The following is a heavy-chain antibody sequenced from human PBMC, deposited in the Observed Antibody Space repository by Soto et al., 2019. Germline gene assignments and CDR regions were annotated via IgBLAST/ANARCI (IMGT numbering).Heavy chain of an antibody. CDR2: ISSSSSYI. D-gene: IGHD6-6*01. Sequence: PGESLKISCAASGFTFSSYSMNWVRQAPGKGLEWVSSISSSSSYIYYADSVKGRFTISRDNAKNSLYLQMNSLRAEDTAVYYCAREPRYGSSYDYWGQGTLVNV. CDR1: GFTFSSYS. V-gene: IGHV3-21*01. J-gene: IGHJ4*02. CDR3: AREPRYGSSYDY.